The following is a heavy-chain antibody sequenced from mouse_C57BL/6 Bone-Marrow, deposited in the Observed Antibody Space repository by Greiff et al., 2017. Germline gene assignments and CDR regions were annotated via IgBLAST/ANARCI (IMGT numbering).Heavy chain of an antibody. V-gene: IGHV6-3*01. CDR3: TELHYYGSSSYAMDY. Sequence: EVKLEESGGGLVQPGGSMKLSCVASGFTFSNYWMNWVRQSPEKGLEWVAQIRLKSDNYATHYAESVKGRFTISRDDSKSSVYLQMNNLRAEDTGIYYCTELHYYGSSSYAMDYWGQGTSVTVSS. J-gene: IGHJ4*01. D-gene: IGHD1-1*01. CDR1: GFTFSNYW. CDR2: IRLKSDNYAT.